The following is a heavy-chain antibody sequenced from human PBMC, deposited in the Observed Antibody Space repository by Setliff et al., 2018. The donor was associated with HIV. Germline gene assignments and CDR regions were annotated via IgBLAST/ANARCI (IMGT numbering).Heavy chain of an antibody. CDR1: GGSFSGYY. D-gene: IGHD1-26*01. J-gene: IGHJ4*02. V-gene: IGHV4-34*01. Sequence: PSETLSLTCAVYGGSFSGYYLSWIRQPPGKGLEWIGEINHSGSTIYNPSLKSRVTITINTSKRQFSLNLSSVTAADSAMYYCARESGIVGAQGFDYWSQGTLVTVSS. CDR3: ARESGIVGAQGFDY. CDR2: INHSGST.